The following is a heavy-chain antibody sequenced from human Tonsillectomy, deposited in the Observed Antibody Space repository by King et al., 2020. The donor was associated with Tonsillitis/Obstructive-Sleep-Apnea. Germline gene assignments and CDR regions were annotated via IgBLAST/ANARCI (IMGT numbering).Heavy chain of an antibody. V-gene: IGHV4-39*01. J-gene: IGHJ6*02. D-gene: IGHD3/OR15-3a*01. Sequence: QLQESGPGLVKPSETLSLICTVSGDSISSSTYNWGWVRQPPGKGLEWIGSISYSGSTYYNPSLKSRVTISVDTSTNQFSLKLISVTAADSAVYYCAEHTNDFWTGFSPHDFFMYGWGQGTTVTVSS. CDR2: ISYSGST. CDR3: AEHTNDFWTGFSPHDFFMYG. CDR1: GDSISSSTYN.